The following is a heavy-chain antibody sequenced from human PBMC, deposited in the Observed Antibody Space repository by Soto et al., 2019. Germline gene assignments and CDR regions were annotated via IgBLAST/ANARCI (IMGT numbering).Heavy chain of an antibody. J-gene: IGHJ6*03. CDR3: ARDGYSSSWYPIGYYYYMDV. V-gene: IGHV1-18*01. CDR1: GYTFTSYG. Sequence: ASVKVSCKASGYTFTSYGISWVRQAPGQGLEWMGWISAYNGNTNYAQKLQGRVTTTTDTSTSTAYMELRGLRSDDTAVYYCARDGYSSSWYPIGYYYYMDVWGKGTTVTVSS. CDR2: ISAYNGNT. D-gene: IGHD6-13*01.